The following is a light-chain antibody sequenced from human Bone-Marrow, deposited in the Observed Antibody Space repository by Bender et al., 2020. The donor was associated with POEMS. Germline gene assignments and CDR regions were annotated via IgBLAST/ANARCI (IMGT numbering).Light chain of an antibody. CDR2: EVR. Sequence: QSALTQPASVSGSPGQSITISCTGTSSDVGSYNVVTWYQQHPGKAPKLLIYEVRKRPSGVSNRFSGSKSDNTASLAITGLQSDDEAIYFCVAWDASLNGWVFGGGTKLTVL. V-gene: IGLV2-14*02. CDR1: SSDVGSYNV. J-gene: IGLJ3*02. CDR3: VAWDASLNGWV.